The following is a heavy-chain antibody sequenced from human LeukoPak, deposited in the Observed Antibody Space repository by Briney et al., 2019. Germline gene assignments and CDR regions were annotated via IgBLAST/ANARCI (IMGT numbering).Heavy chain of an antibody. CDR3: ARDVRFLEWLSYNWFDP. D-gene: IGHD3-3*01. J-gene: IGHJ5*02. CDR1: GYTFTSYY. Sequence: ASVKVSCKASGYTFTSYYMHWVRQAPGQGLEWMGIINPSSGSTSYAQKFQGRVTMTRDTSTSTVYMELSSLRSEDTAVYYCARDVRFLEWLSYNWFDPWGQGTLVTVSS. CDR2: INPSSGST. V-gene: IGHV1-46*01.